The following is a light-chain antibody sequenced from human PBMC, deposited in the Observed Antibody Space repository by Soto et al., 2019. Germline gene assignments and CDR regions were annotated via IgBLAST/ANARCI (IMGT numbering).Light chain of an antibody. CDR1: ESVSTSY. V-gene: IGKV3-20*01. CDR2: GAS. Sequence: EIVLTQSPGTLSLSPGERATLSCRASESVSTSYLAWYQQKPGQAPRLLIYGASGRATGIPDSFSVSASGTDFTLTSSRLEPEDFAEYYCQHYGTSALFGPGTKVDIK. J-gene: IGKJ3*01. CDR3: QHYGTSAL.